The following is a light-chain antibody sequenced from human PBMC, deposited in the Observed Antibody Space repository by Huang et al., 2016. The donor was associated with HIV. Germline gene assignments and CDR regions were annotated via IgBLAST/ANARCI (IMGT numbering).Light chain of an antibody. J-gene: IGKJ3*01. CDR2: GTSSGEV. Sequence: EIVMTQSPATLSVSPGGRATLSCRASQSVTRNLAWYQQRLGQAPRLLLYGTSSGEVTRATDIPDRFSGSESGTQFTLTISSLQSEDFAVYFCQQYNNWPLTFGPGTKVDIK. CDR1: QSVTRN. V-gene: IGKV3-15*01. CDR3: QQYNNWPLT.